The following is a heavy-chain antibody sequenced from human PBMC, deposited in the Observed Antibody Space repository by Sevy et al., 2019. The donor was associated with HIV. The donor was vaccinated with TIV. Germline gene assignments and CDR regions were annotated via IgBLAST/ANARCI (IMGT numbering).Heavy chain of an antibody. CDR2: TNPSSGST. J-gene: IGHJ2*01. CDR1: RYRFTSYY. CDR3: AREGISVSGLTGYFDL. Sequence: ASVKVSCKASRYRFTSYYMHWVRQAPGQGLEWMGITNPSSGSTTYAQKLQGIVTMTRDTSTNTVYMELSSLRSEDTAVYYCAREGISVSGLTGYFDLWGRGTLVTVSS. D-gene: IGHD6-19*01. V-gene: IGHV1-46*01.